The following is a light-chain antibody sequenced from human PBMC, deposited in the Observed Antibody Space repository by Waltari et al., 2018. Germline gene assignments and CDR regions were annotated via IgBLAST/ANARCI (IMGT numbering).Light chain of an antibody. Sequence: QSALTQPASVSGSPGQSITISCTGTSSDVGSYNLVSWYKQHPGKAPKLVIYEVTKRPSGVSSRCSGSKSGNTASLTISGLQAEDEADYSCCSYAGTTTFWVFGGGTKLTVL. CDR3: CSYAGTTTFWV. CDR2: EVT. J-gene: IGLJ3*02. CDR1: SSDVGSYNL. V-gene: IGLV2-23*02.